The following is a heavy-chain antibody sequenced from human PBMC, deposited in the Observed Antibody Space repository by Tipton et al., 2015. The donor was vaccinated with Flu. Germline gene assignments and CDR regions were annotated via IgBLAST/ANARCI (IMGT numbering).Heavy chain of an antibody. Sequence: LRLSCTVSGGSISSGSYYWSWIRQPAGKGLEWIGNSYHTGNTYYNPTLKSRATISVDRSKNQFSLKLNSVTAADTAVYYCARRDFSNYVSDPKNWFDRWGQGILVTVSS. CDR1: GGSISSGSYY. CDR2: SYHTGNT. D-gene: IGHD4-11*01. J-gene: IGHJ5*02. CDR3: ARRDFSNYVSDPKNWFDR. V-gene: IGHV4-61*09.